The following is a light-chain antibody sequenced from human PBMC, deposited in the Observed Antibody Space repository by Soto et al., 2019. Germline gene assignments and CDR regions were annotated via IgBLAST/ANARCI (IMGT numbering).Light chain of an antibody. Sequence: QSVLTQPPSASGFPGQSVTISCTGTSSDVGYYDYVSWYQQYPGKAPKLMIYEVTKRPSGVPHRFSGSKSGNTASLTVSGLQAEDEADYYCSSYGGSNNLVFGGGTKLTVL. J-gene: IGLJ2*01. CDR3: SSYGGSNNLV. V-gene: IGLV2-8*01. CDR1: SSDVGYYDY. CDR2: EVT.